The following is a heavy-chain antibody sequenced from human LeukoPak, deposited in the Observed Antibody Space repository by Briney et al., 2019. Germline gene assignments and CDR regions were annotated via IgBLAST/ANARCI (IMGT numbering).Heavy chain of an antibody. CDR2: ISWNSGSI. CDR1: GFTFDDYA. D-gene: IGHD5-24*01. J-gene: IGHJ4*02. V-gene: IGHV3-9*01. Sequence: GGSLRLSCAASGFTFDDYAMHWVRQAPGKGLEWVSGISWNSGSIGYADSVKGRFTISRDNAKNSLYLQMNSLRAEDTALYYCAKDGRWLQLGYYFDYWGQGTLVTVSS. CDR3: AKDGRWLQLGYYFDY.